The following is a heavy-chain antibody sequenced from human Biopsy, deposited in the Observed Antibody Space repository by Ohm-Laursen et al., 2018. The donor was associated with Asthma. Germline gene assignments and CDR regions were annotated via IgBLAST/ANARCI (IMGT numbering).Heavy chain of an antibody. V-gene: IGHV1-69*06. CDR3: ASPSSSREILYYYYNMDI. CDR1: GCTFGNYA. D-gene: IGHD6-13*01. Sequence: SSVKPSCKASGCTFGNYAISWVRQAPGLGLEWMGGISPVFGSTNIAQKFQGRVTISADIFTKTAYLEVSSLRSDDTAVYYCASPSSSREILYYYYNMDIWGQGTTVTV. J-gene: IGHJ6*02. CDR2: ISPVFGST.